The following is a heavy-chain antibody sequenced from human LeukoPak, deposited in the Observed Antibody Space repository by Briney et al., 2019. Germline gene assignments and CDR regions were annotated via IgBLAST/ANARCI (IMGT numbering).Heavy chain of an antibody. V-gene: IGHV4-34*01. J-gene: IGHJ6*03. D-gene: IGHD2-21*02. CDR1: GGSFRGYY. CDR3: ARTNCGGDCYSLYYYYYMDV. CDR2: INHSGST. Sequence: PSETLSLTCAVYGGSFRGYYWTWIRQPPGKGLEWIGEINHSGSTNYNPSLKSRVTISVDTSKNQFSLKLSSVTAADTAVYYCARTNCGGDCYSLYYYYYMDVWGKGTTVTISS.